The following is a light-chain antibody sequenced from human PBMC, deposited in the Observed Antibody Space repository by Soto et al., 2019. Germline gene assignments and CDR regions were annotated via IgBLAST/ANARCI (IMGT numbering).Light chain of an antibody. CDR1: SSNIGAGYD. J-gene: IGLJ1*01. V-gene: IGLV1-40*01. Sequence: QSVLTQPPSVSGAPGQRVTISCTGSSSNIGAGYDVNWYQQVPGAAPKLLIYGSTNRPSGVPDRISGSKSGTSASLAITGLQAEDEADYYCQSYDSSLTGYVFGTGTKVTVL. CDR3: QSYDSSLTGYV. CDR2: GST.